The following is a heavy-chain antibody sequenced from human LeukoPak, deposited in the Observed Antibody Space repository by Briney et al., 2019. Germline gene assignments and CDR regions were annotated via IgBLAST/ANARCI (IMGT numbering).Heavy chain of an antibody. V-gene: IGHV4-39*01. Sequence: SETLSLTCTVSGDSISESSYYWGWVRQPPGKGLEWIGSIYYSGNTYYNPSLKSRVTISVDTSKNQFSLRLSSVTAADTAVYYCVTTPVNYFDFWSGYYFGGYFDYWGQGTLVTVSS. CDR3: VTTPVNYFDFWSGYYFGGYFDY. D-gene: IGHD3-3*01. CDR1: GDSISESSYY. CDR2: IYYSGNT. J-gene: IGHJ4*02.